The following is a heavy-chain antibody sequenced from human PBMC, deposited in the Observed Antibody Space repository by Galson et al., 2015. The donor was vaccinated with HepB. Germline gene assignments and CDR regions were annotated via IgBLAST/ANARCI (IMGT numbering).Heavy chain of an antibody. D-gene: IGHD6-13*01. J-gene: IGHJ6*03. CDR2: IIPICGTA. V-gene: IGHV1-69*13. Sequence: SVKVSCKASGDTFSSYAISWVRQAPGQGLEWMGGIIPICGTANYAQKFQGRVTITADESTSTAYMELSSLRSEDTAVYYCARAGSSYYYYYMDVCGKGTTVTVSS. CDR3: ARAGSSYYYYYMDV. CDR1: GDTFSSYA.